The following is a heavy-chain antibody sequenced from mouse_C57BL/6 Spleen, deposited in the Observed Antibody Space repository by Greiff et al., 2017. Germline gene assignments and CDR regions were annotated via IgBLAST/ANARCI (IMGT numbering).Heavy chain of an antibody. V-gene: IGHV1-82*01. CDR3: ARSGGGSSSFAY. CDR2: IYPGDGDT. J-gene: IGHJ3*01. Sequence: QVQLQQSGPELVKPGASVKISCKASGYAFSSSWMHWVKQRPGKGLEWIGRIYPGDGDTNYNGKFKGKATLTADKSSSTAYMQLSSLTSEDSAVYFCARSGGGSSSFAYWGQGTLVTVSA. D-gene: IGHD1-1*01. CDR1: GYAFSSSW.